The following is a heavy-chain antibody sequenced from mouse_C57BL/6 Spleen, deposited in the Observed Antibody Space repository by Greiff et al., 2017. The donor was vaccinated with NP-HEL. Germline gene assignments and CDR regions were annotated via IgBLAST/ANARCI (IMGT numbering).Heavy chain of an antibody. J-gene: IGHJ2*01. CDR3: ARVRYGSSYLFDY. D-gene: IGHD1-1*01. CDR2: INPSNGGT. Sequence: QVQLQQPGTELVKPGASVKLSCKASGYTFTSYWMHWVKQRPGQGLEWIVNINPSNGGTNYNEKFKSKATLTVDKSSSTAYMQLSSLTSEDSAVYYCARVRYGSSYLFDYWGQGTTLTVSS. V-gene: IGHV1-53*01. CDR1: GYTFTSYW.